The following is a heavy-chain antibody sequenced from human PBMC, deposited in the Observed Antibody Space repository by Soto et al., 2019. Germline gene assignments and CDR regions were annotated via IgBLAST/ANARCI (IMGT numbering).Heavy chain of an antibody. CDR2: INAGIGDT. J-gene: IGHJ6*02. D-gene: IGHD6-19*01. CDR3: ARPPPITGAGPPSRGRYYYSGLDV. CDR1: GYSFPSYT. Sequence: ASVKVSCKASGYSFPSYTMHWVRQAPGQRLEWMGWINAGIGDTKYSEKFQGRVTITRDTPASTAYMEVSSLRSEDTAVYYCARPPPITGAGPPSRGRYYYSGLDVWGQGTMVTVSS. V-gene: IGHV1-3*01.